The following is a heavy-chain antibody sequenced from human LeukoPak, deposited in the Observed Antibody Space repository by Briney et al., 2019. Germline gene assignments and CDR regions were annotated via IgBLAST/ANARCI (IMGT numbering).Heavy chain of an antibody. CDR3: ARDWDRYSSSSEDYYYMDV. CDR1: GGTFSSYA. Sequence: ASVKVSCKASGGTFSSYAISWVRQAPGQGLEWMGGIIPIFGTANYAQKFQGRVTITTDESTSTAYMELSSLRSEDTAVYYCARDWDRYSSSSEDYYYMDVWGKGTTVTVSS. V-gene: IGHV1-69*05. D-gene: IGHD6-6*01. CDR2: IIPIFGTA. J-gene: IGHJ6*03.